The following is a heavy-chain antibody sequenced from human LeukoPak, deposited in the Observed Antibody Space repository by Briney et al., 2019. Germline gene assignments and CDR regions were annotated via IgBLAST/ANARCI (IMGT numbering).Heavy chain of an antibody. CDR3: AREIRGNYYFDY. CDR1: GGSFSGYY. CDR2: INHSGST. V-gene: IGHV4-34*01. J-gene: IGHJ4*02. D-gene: IGHD1-7*01. Sequence: SETLSLTCAVYGGSFSGYYWNWIRQPPGKGLEWIGEINHSGSTNYNPSLKSRVTISVDTSKNQFSLKLSSVTAADTAVYYCAREIRGNYYFDYWGQGTLVTVSS.